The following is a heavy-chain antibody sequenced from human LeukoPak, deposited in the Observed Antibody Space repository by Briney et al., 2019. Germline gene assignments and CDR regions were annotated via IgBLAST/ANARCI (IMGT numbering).Heavy chain of an antibody. D-gene: IGHD3-3*01. CDR1: GGSISSSSYY. Sequence: PSETLSLTCTVSGGSISSSSYYWGWIRQPPGKGLEWIGSIYYSGSTYYNPSLKSRVTISVDTSKNQFSLKLSSVTAADTAVYYCARHRQFGYDFWSGYYGPRRYYFDYWGQGTLVTVSS. CDR3: ARHRQFGYDFWSGYYGPRRYYFDY. J-gene: IGHJ4*02. V-gene: IGHV4-39*01. CDR2: IYYSGST.